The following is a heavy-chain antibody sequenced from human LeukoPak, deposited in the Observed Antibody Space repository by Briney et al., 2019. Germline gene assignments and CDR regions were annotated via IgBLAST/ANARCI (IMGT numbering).Heavy chain of an antibody. CDR3: AREVAARGWFDP. Sequence: SETLSLTCTVSGGSISSGGYYWSWIRQPPGKGLEWIGYIYHSGSTYYNPSLKSRVTISVDTSKNQFSLKLSSVTAADTAVYYCAREVAARGWFDPWGQGTLVTVSS. J-gene: IGHJ5*02. CDR2: IYHSGST. CDR1: GGSISSGGYY. D-gene: IGHD6-6*01. V-gene: IGHV4-30-2*01.